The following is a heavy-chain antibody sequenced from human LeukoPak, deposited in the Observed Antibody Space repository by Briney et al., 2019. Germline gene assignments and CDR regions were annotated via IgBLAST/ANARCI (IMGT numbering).Heavy chain of an antibody. CDR2: IYWDGRS. D-gene: IGHD3-22*01. J-gene: IGHJ3*02. CDR3: ARDLRYYYDTSRTGDAFDI. Sequence: PGGSLRLSCVGSGVNLRDHAMHWVRQVPGKGLEWVSGIYWDGRSDCADSVRGRFTTSRDNAKNSLYLQMNSLRAEDTALYHCARDLRYYYDTSRTGDAFDIWGQGTMVTVSS. CDR1: GVNLRDHA. V-gene: IGHV3-9*01.